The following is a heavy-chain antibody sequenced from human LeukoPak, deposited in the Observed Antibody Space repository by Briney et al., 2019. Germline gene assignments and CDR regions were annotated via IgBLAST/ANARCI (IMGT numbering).Heavy chain of an antibody. V-gene: IGHV3-23*01. CDR2: IGGRDGST. CDR3: AKGHYYGSGSLDY. D-gene: IGHD3-10*01. J-gene: IGHJ4*02. Sequence: GGSLRLSCAASGFTFSSYGMSWVRQAPGKGLEWVSAIGGRDGSTYYADSVKGRFTISRDNSKNTLYVQMNSLRAEDTAVYFCAKGHYYGSGSLDYWGQGTLVTVSS. CDR1: GFTFSSYG.